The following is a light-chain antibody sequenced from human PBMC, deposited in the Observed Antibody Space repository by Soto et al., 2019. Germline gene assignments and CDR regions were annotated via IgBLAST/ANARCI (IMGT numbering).Light chain of an antibody. J-gene: IGLJ1*01. CDR3: AAWDDSLNGRV. CDR2: YDN. CDR1: SSNIGINY. Sequence: QSVLTQPPSVSAAPGQKVTISCSGSSSNIGINYVSWYQQLPGTAPKLLIYYDNLRPSGVPDRISGSKSGTSASLAISGLQSDDEADYYCAAWDDSLNGRVFGTGTKVTVL. V-gene: IGLV1-44*01.